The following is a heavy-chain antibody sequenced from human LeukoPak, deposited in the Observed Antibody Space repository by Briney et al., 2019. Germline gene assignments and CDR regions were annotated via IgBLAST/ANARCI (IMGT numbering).Heavy chain of an antibody. D-gene: IGHD5-12*01. CDR3: AIVVDTLGDDAFDI. J-gene: IGHJ3*02. CDR1: GGSISSSNW. V-gene: IGHV4-4*02. Sequence: SETLSLTCAVSGGSISSSNWWSWVRQPPGKGLEWIGEIYHSGSTNYNPSLKSQVTISVDKSKNQFSLKLSSVTAADTAVYYCAIVVDTLGDDAFDIWGQGTMVTVSS. CDR2: IYHSGST.